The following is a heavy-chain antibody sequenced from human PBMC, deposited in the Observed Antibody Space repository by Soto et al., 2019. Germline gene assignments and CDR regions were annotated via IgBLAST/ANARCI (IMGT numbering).Heavy chain of an antibody. J-gene: IGHJ5*02. Sequence: VKVSCKAAGYTFTTYGISWVRQAPGQGLEWMGWISAYNGNTNYAQKFQDRVTMTTDTSTSTAYMELRSLRSDDTAVYYCARDVIAVRPGWFDPWGQGTLVTVSS. CDR1: GYTFTTYG. V-gene: IGHV1-18*01. CDR3: ARDVIAVRPGWFDP. CDR2: ISAYNGNT. D-gene: IGHD6-6*01.